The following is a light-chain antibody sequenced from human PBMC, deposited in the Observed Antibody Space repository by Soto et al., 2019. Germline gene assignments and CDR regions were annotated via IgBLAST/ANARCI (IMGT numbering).Light chain of an antibody. CDR1: SSNIGAGYD. Sequence: QPVLTQPPSVSGAPGQRVTISCTGSSSNIGAGYDVHWYQQLPGRAPKLLIYGNNNRPSGVPDRFSGSKSGTSASLAITGLQAEDEADYYCLSFDSSLSVVFGGGTKLTVL. CDR3: LSFDSSLSVV. J-gene: IGLJ2*01. CDR2: GNN. V-gene: IGLV1-40*01.